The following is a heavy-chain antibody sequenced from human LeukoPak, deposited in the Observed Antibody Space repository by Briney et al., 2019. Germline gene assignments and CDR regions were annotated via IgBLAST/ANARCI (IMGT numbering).Heavy chain of an antibody. Sequence: GGSLRLSCAASGFTFSNYAMHWVRQAPGKGLEWVAVISYDGNNKFYADSVKGRFTISRDNAKNSLYLQMNSLRAEDTALYYCATIDYSYDVSDYWGQGTLVTVSS. CDR3: ATIDYSYDVSDY. CDR1: GFTFSNYA. CDR2: ISYDGNNK. V-gene: IGHV3-30*04. J-gene: IGHJ4*02. D-gene: IGHD5-18*01.